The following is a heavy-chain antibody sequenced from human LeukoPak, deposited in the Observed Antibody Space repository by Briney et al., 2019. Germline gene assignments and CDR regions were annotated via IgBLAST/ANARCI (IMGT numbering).Heavy chain of an antibody. CDR3: ARGEGSGWYFDY. CDR1: GFTFSSYS. Sequence: PGGSLRLSCAASGFTFSSYSMNRVRQAPGKGLEWVSSISSSSSYIYYADSVKGRFTISRDNAKNSLYLQMNSLRAEDTAVYYCARGEGSGWYFDYWGQGTLVTVSS. V-gene: IGHV3-21*01. CDR2: ISSSSSYI. D-gene: IGHD6-19*01. J-gene: IGHJ4*02.